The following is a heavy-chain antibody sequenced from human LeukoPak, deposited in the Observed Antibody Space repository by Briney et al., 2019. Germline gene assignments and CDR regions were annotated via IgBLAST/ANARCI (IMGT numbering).Heavy chain of an antibody. CDR1: GFTFSSYE. V-gene: IGHV3-48*03. J-gene: IGHJ4*02. Sequence: PGGSLRLSCVASGFTFSSYEMNWVRQAPGKGLEWVSYIYPSSNNIYYAESVRGRFIVSRDNAKNSVYLQMNSLRAEDTAVYYCARGTAMDYWGQGTLVTVSS. CDR2: IYPSSNNI. CDR3: ARGTAMDY. D-gene: IGHD5-18*01.